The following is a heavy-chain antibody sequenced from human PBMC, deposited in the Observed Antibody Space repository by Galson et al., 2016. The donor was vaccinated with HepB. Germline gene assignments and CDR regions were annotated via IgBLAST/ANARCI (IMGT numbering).Heavy chain of an antibody. Sequence: SLRLSCAASGFTFNQRGMHWVRQAPGKGLEWVAADSMDGRRKFYADSVKGRFTISRDNSNNMLFLQMSSLRADDTAVYYCAKRHEYCPPVGCSVDSWGQGTLVSVSS. CDR2: DSMDGRRK. V-gene: IGHV3-30*18. J-gene: IGHJ4*02. CDR1: GFTFNQRG. D-gene: IGHD2/OR15-2a*01. CDR3: AKRHEYCPPVGCSVDS.